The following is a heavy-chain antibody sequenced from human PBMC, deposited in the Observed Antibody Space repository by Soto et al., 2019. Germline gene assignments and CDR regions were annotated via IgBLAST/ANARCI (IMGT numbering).Heavy chain of an antibody. Sequence: EDQLVESGGGLVQPGGSLRLSCAASGFTVSSNYMSWVRQAPGKGLEWVSVISSGVSTYYADSVKGRFIISRDYSKNTLYLQMNSLRAEDTAVYFCARPHSRSYSYGMDVWGQGTTVTVSS. CDR2: ISSGVST. D-gene: IGHD3-22*01. CDR1: GFTVSSNY. V-gene: IGHV3-66*04. CDR3: ARPHSRSYSYGMDV. J-gene: IGHJ6*02.